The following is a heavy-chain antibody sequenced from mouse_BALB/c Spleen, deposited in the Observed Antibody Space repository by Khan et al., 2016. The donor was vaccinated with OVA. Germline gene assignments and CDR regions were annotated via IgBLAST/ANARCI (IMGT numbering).Heavy chain of an antibody. V-gene: IGHV9-3-1*01. CDR1: GYTFKNYV. Sequence: QIQLVQSGPELKKPGETVKISCKASGYTFKNYVMNWVKQSPGKGLKWMGGINTYTGEPTYDDDFKGRFAFSLETSASTAYLQINSLKNEDTATYFGVRFHGGYWGQGTTLTVSS. CDR2: INTYTGEP. CDR3: VRFHGGY. J-gene: IGHJ2*01.